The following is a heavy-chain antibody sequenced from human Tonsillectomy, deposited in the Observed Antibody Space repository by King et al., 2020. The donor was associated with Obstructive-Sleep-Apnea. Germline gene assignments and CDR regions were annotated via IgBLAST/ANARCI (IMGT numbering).Heavy chain of an antibody. Sequence: VQLQESGPGLVKPSETLSLTCTVSGGSISSYYWSWIRQPPGKGLEWIGYIYYSGSTNYNPSLKSRVTISVDTSKNQFSLKLSSVTAAHTAVYYCARGEYSSSDYWGQGTLVTVSS. CDR1: GGSISSYY. V-gene: IGHV4-59*01. D-gene: IGHD6-6*01. CDR2: IYYSGST. CDR3: ARGEYSSSDY. J-gene: IGHJ4*02.